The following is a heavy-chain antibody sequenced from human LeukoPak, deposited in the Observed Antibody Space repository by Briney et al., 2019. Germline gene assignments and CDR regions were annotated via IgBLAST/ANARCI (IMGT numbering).Heavy chain of an antibody. D-gene: IGHD3-10*01. V-gene: IGHV4-4*07. J-gene: IGHJ5*02. CDR1: GASISSSY. CDR3: ARYRITMVRGVITNWFDP. CDR2: IYLSGST. Sequence: PSETLSLTCTVSGASISSSYWGWVRQSAGKGLEWIGRIYLSGSTNYNPSLKSRVTISVDTSKNQFSLKLSSVTAADTAVYYCARYRITMVRGVITNWFDPWGQGTLVTVSS.